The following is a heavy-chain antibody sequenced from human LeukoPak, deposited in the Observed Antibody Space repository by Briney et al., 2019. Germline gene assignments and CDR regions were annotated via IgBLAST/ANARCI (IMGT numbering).Heavy chain of an antibody. J-gene: IGHJ1*01. Sequence: KTSETLSLTCAVSGYSISSGYYWGWIRQPPGKGLEWIGSIYHSGNTYYNPSLKSRVTMSVDPSNNQFSLNLRSVTAADTAVYYCARRRYYDGSGYLEWGQGTLLSVSS. CDR2: IYHSGNT. V-gene: IGHV4-38-2*01. CDR1: GYSISSGYY. D-gene: IGHD3-22*01. CDR3: ARRRYYDGSGYLE.